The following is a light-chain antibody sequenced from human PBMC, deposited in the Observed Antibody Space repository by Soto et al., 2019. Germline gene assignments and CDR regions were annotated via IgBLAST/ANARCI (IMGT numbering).Light chain of an antibody. V-gene: IGLV2-8*01. J-gene: IGLJ2*01. CDR3: SSYAGSNNLV. CDR1: SSVFGGYNY. Sequence: QSALTQPPSASGSPGQSVTISCTGTSSVFGGYNYAPCYQQHPGKAPKLMIYEVIKRPSGVPDSFSGSKSGNTASLTVSGLQAEDEADYYCSSYAGSNNLVFGGGTKLTVL. CDR2: EVI.